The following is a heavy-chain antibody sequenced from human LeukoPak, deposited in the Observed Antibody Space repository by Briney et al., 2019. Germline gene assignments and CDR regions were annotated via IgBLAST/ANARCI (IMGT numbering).Heavy chain of an antibody. J-gene: IGHJ2*01. CDR1: GGSISSYY. CDR2: IYYSGGT. D-gene: IGHD3-10*01. CDR3: ARNGGLYWYFDL. Sequence: PSETLSLTCTVSGGSISSYYWSWIRQPPGKGLEWIGYIYYSGGTNYNPSLKSRVTISVDRSKEQFSLKLRSVTAADTAVYYCARNGGLYWYFDLWGRGTLVTVSS. V-gene: IGHV4-59*01.